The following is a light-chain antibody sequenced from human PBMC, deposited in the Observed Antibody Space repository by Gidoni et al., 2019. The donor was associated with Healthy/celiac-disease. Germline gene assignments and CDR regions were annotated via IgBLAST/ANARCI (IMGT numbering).Light chain of an antibody. CDR1: QSVSSN. Sequence: EIVMTKSPATLSVSPGESATLSCRASQSVSSNLAWYQQKPGQAPRLLIYGASTRATGIPARFSGSGSGTEFTLTISSLQSEDFAVYYCQQYNNWPPLTFXGXTKVEIK. J-gene: IGKJ4*01. CDR3: QQYNNWPPLT. CDR2: GAS. V-gene: IGKV3-15*01.